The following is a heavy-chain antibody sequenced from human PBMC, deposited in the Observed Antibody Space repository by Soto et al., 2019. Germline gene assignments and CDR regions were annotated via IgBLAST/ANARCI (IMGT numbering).Heavy chain of an antibody. CDR2: IKQDGSEK. J-gene: IGHJ6*02. D-gene: IGHD2-15*01. CDR3: ARDPRRYCSGGSCYFDYGMDV. V-gene: IGHV3-7*05. Sequence: GGSLRLSCAASGFTFSSYWMSWVRQAPGKGLEWVANIKQDGSEKYYVDSVKGRFTISRDNAKNSLYLQMNSLRAEDTAVYYCARDPRRYCSGGSCYFDYGMDVWGQGTTVTVSS. CDR1: GFTFSSYW.